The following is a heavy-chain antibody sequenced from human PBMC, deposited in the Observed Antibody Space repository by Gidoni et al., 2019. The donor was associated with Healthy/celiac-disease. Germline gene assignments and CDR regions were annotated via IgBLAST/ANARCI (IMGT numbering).Heavy chain of an antibody. CDR2: ITHSGST. Sequence: QVQLLQWGAGLFKPSETPSLTCAVYGGSFRGYYWSWIRQPPGTGRKGIGEITHSGSTNYNPSLKSRVTISVDTSKNQFSLKLSSVTTADTAVYYCARESRRSNYNLRAAFDIWGQGTMVTVSS. CDR1: GGSFRGYY. CDR3: ARESRRSNYNLRAAFDI. V-gene: IGHV4-34*01. D-gene: IGHD1-26*01. J-gene: IGHJ3*02.